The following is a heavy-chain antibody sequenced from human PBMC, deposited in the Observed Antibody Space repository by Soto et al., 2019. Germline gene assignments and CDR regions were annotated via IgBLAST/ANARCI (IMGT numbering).Heavy chain of an antibody. CDR1: GYDFTTYG. CDR3: ARGRYGGY. J-gene: IGHJ4*02. V-gene: IGHV1-18*01. CDR2: ISAHNGNT. D-gene: IGHD3-10*01. Sequence: QVHLVQSGAEVKKPGASVKVSCKGSGYDFTTYGITWVRQAPGQGLEWMAWISAHNGNTDYAQKLQGRVTVTRDTFTTTAYMELRSLRSDDTAVYYCARGRYGGYWGQGALVTVSS.